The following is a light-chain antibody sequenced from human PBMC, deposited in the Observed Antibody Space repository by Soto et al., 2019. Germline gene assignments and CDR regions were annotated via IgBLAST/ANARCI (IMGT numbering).Light chain of an antibody. CDR3: LLYHSGPGV. Sequence: QAVVTQEPSQTVSPGGTVTLTCGSSTGVVTSGHYPYWFQQKPGQAPRTLIYDATNKHSWTPGRFSGSLLGGKAALTLSGAQPEDEADYYCLLYHSGPGVFGGGTKVTVL. CDR2: DAT. CDR1: TGVVTSGHY. V-gene: IGLV7-46*01. J-gene: IGLJ3*02.